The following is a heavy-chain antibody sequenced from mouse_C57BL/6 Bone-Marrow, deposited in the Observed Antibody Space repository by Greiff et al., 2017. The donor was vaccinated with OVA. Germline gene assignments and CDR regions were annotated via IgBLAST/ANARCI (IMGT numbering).Heavy chain of an antibody. D-gene: IGHD1-1*01. Sequence: LQQPGTELVKPGASVKISFKASGYTFTSYIMHWVKQTPRQGLEWIGAIYPGDGDTSYNQKFKGKATLTVDKSSSTAYMQLSSLTSEDSAVYFCARDGSSYQFAYWGQGTLVTVSA. CDR3: ARDGSSYQFAY. CDR2: IYPGDGDT. CDR1: GYTFTSYI. V-gene: IGHV1-12*01. J-gene: IGHJ3*01.